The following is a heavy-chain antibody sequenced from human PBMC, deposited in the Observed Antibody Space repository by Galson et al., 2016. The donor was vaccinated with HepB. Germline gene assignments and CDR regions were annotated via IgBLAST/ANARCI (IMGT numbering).Heavy chain of an antibody. J-gene: IGHJ4*02. CDR1: GFSFNFYW. V-gene: IGHV3-74*01. D-gene: IGHD4-17*01. Sequence: SLRLPCAASGFSFNFYWMHWVRPAPGKGLVWVSRITSDGRSTNYADSVQGRFTISRDNAQTTVDLQMHSLPADDTAVYYCVRANPYGDYLDYWGQGTLVTVSS. CDR3: VRANPYGDYLDY. CDR2: ITSDGRST.